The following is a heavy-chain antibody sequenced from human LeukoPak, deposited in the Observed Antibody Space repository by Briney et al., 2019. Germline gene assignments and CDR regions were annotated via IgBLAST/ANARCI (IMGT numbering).Heavy chain of an antibody. V-gene: IGHV1-2*02. D-gene: IGHD3-22*01. Sequence: AASMMVSCKASGYTFTGYYMHWVRQAPGQGLEWMGWINPNSGGTNYAQKFQGRVTMTRDTSISTAYMELSRLRSDDTAVYYCARDGGYYDSSGYLDYWGQGTLVTVSS. J-gene: IGHJ4*02. CDR1: GYTFTGYY. CDR2: INPNSGGT. CDR3: ARDGGYYDSSGYLDY.